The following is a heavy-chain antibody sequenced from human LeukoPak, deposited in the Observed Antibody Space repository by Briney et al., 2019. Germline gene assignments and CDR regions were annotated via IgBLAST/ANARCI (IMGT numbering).Heavy chain of an antibody. CDR1: GGSTSNYY. CDR2: IYYSGST. J-gene: IGHJ6*02. Sequence: KASETLSLTCTVSGGSTSNYYWSWIRQPPGKGLEWIGYIYYSGSTNYNPSLKSRVTISVDTSKNQFSLKLSSVTAADTAVYYCAYGMDVWGQGTTVTVSS. V-gene: IGHV4-59*08. CDR3: AYGMDV.